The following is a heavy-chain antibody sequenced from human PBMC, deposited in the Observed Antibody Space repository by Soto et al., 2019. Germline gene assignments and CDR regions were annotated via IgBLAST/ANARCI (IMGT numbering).Heavy chain of an antibody. D-gene: IGHD4-4*01. Sequence: GESLKISCQGSGYDFSTSWIAWVRQMPGRGLEWVGIIYSGDSDTRYSPSFQGQVIISVDKSISTAYLQWSSLKASDTAMYYCARGTTVSTFADYYFDYWGQGHLVTVSS. CDR3: ARGTTVSTFADYYFDY. V-gene: IGHV5-51*01. CDR2: IYSGDSDT. J-gene: IGHJ4*02. CDR1: GYDFSTSW.